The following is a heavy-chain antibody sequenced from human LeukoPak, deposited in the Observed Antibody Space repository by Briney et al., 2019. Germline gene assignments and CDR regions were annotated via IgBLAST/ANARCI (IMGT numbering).Heavy chain of an antibody. CDR3: ARAIAARREDY. J-gene: IGHJ4*02. Sequence: ASVKVSCKASGYTFTSYGISWVRQAPGQGLEWMGWISAYNGNTNYAQKLQGRVTMTTDTSTSTAYMELSRLRSDDTAVYYCARAIAARREDYWGQGTLVTVSS. CDR1: GYTFTSYG. CDR2: ISAYNGNT. V-gene: IGHV1-18*01. D-gene: IGHD6-6*01.